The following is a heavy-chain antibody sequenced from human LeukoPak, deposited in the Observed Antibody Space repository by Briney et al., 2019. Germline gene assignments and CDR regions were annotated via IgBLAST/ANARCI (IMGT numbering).Heavy chain of an antibody. V-gene: IGHV1-18*01. D-gene: IGHD6-19*01. CDR2: ISAYNGNT. J-gene: IGHJ4*02. CDR3: ARGDTSLISTGWYYFDY. Sequence: ASVKVPCKASGYTFTSYGISWVRQAPGQGLEWMGWISAYNGNTNYAQKLQGRVTMTTDTSTSTAYMELRSLRSDDTAVYYCARGDTSLISTGWYYFDYWGQGTLVTVSS. CDR1: GYTFTSYG.